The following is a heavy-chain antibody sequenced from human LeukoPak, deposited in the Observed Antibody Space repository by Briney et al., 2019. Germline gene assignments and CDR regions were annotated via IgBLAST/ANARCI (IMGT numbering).Heavy chain of an antibody. J-gene: IGHJ4*02. Sequence: GGSLRLSCAASGFTFSNYAMSWVRQAPGKGLEWVSAISGSGGSTYYADSVKGRFTISRDNSKNTLYLQMNSLRAEDTAVYYCAKPLVRGVIEALDYWGQGTLVTVSS. CDR1: GFTFSNYA. V-gene: IGHV3-23*01. CDR2: ISGSGGST. D-gene: IGHD3-10*01. CDR3: AKPLVRGVIEALDY.